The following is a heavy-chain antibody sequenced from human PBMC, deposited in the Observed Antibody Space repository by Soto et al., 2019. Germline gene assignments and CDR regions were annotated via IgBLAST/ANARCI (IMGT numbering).Heavy chain of an antibody. CDR3: ARGGLAARKGRWFDP. V-gene: IGHV4-59*01. CDR2: IHYSGST. D-gene: IGHD6-6*01. J-gene: IGHJ5*02. Sequence: PSETLSLTCTVSGDSISSYYWGWIRQPPGKGLEWIGYIHYSGSTNYNPSLKGRVTISVDTPKNQFSLKVNSMTAADTAVYYCARGGLAARKGRWFDPWGQGTLVTVSS. CDR1: GDSISSYY.